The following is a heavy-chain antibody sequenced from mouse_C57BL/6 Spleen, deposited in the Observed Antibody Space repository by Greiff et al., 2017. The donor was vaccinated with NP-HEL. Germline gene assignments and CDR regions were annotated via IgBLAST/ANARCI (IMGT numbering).Heavy chain of an antibody. CDR1: GFTFSSYG. D-gene: IGHD1-1*01. J-gene: IGHJ4*01. CDR3: ARQVTTVVEGYAMDY. CDR2: ISSGGSYT. Sequence: EVKLVESGGDLVKPGGSLKLSCAASGFTFSSYGMSWVRQTPDQRLEWVATISSGGSYTYYPDSVKGRFTISRDNAKNTLYLQMSSLKSEDTAMYYCARQVTTVVEGYAMDYWGQGTSVTVSS. V-gene: IGHV5-6*01.